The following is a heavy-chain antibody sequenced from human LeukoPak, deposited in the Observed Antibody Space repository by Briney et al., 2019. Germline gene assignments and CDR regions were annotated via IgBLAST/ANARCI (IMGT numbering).Heavy chain of an antibody. CDR2: INPNSGGT. V-gene: IGHV1-2*02. CDR1: GYTFTGYY. J-gene: IGHJ4*02. Sequence: ASVKVSCKASGYTFTGYYMHWVRQAPGQGLEWMGWINPNSGGTNYAQKFQGRVTMTRDTSISTAYMELSRLTSDDTAVYYCARAVRDSDYDYYYFDYWGQGTLVTVSS. CDR3: ARAVRDSDYDYYYFDY. D-gene: IGHD5-12*01.